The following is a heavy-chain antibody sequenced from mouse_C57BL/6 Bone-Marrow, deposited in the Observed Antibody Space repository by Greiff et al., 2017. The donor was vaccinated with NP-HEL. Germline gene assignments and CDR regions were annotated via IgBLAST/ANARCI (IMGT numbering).Heavy chain of an antibody. CDR3: ARGIITTVVGDY. CDR2: IYPGSGNT. D-gene: IGHD1-1*01. Sequence: VQVVESGAELVRPGASVKLSCKASGYTFTDYYINWVKQRPGQGLEWIARIYPGSGNTYYNEKFKGKATLTAEKSSSTAYMQLSSLTSEDSAVYFGARGIITTVVGDYWGQGTTLTVSS. V-gene: IGHV1-76*01. J-gene: IGHJ2*01. CDR1: GYTFTDYY.